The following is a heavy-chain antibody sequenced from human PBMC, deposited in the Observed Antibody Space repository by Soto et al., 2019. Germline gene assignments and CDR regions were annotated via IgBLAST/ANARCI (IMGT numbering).Heavy chain of an antibody. Sequence: QVQLQQWGAGLLKPSETLSLTCAVYGGSFSGYYWSWIRQPPGKGLEWIGEINHSGSTNYNPSLKSRVTISVDTSENQFSLKLSSVTSADTAVYYCARGLGYCSGGSCYSFDYWGQGTLVTVSS. CDR1: GGSFSGYY. CDR2: INHSGST. V-gene: IGHV4-34*01. D-gene: IGHD2-15*01. CDR3: ARGLGYCSGGSCYSFDY. J-gene: IGHJ4*02.